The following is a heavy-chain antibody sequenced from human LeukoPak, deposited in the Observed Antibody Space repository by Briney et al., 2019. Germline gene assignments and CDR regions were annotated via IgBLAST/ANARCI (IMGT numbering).Heavy chain of an antibody. CDR1: GYTFTSYG. Sequence: ASVTVSCKASGYTFTSYGISWVRQAPGQGLEWMGWISAYNGNTNYAQKLQGRVTMTTDTSTGTAYMELRSLRSDDTAVYYCARRDAEVRYSYGSFDYWGQGTLVTVSS. D-gene: IGHD5-18*01. CDR3: ARRDAEVRYSYGSFDY. CDR2: ISAYNGNT. J-gene: IGHJ4*02. V-gene: IGHV1-18*01.